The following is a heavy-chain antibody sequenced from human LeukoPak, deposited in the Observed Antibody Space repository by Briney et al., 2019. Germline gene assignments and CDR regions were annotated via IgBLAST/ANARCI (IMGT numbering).Heavy chain of an antibody. CDR3: GRDPDRLLVFGLDV. V-gene: IGHV3-30-3*01. J-gene: IGHJ6*02. Sequence: PGGSLRLSCAASGFTFNNYVVHWVRQTPGKGLEWMAVISQDGTSKDYADSVKGRFSISRDNSKDMVSLQMDSLTPADSAIYFCGRDPDRLLVFGLDVWGQGTTVIVSS. D-gene: IGHD3-3*01. CDR2: ISQDGTSK. CDR1: GFTFNNYV.